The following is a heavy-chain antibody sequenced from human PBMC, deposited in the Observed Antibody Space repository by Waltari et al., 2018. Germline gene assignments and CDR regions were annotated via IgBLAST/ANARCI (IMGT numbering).Heavy chain of an antibody. Sequence: QVQLVQSGAEVKKPGASVKVSCKASGYTFTSYYMHWVRQAPGQGLEWMGIINPSGGSTSYAQKFQGRVSMTRDTSTSTVYMELSSLRSEDTAVYYCERVDAVGAFDIWGQATMVTVSS. J-gene: IGHJ3*02. CDR3: ERVDAVGAFDI. CDR2: INPSGGST. V-gene: IGHV1-46*01. CDR1: GYTFTSYY. D-gene: IGHD3-16*01.